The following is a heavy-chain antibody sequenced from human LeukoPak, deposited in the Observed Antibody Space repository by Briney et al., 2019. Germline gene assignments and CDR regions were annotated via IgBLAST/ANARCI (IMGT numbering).Heavy chain of an antibody. CDR1: GFTFSSYW. V-gene: IGHV3-74*01. Sequence: GGSLRLSCAASGFTFSSYWMHWVRQAPGKGLVWVSHINTDGSTTTYADSVKGRFTISRDNAKNTLYLQMNSQRAEDTAVYYCGRGNGHAFDIWGQGTMVTVSS. CDR2: INTDGSTT. J-gene: IGHJ3*02. CDR3: GRGNGHAFDI. D-gene: IGHD2-8*01.